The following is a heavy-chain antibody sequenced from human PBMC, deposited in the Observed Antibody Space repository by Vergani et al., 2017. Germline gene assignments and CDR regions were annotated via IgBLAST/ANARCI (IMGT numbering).Heavy chain of an antibody. CDR2: INSDGSRT. Sequence: EVQLVESGGGLVQPGGSLRLSCAASGFTFGSNWMHWVRQPPGKGLVWISRINSDGSRTNYADFVQGRFTISRDNAKSTLYLEMNSLRSDDAAVYYCARGLDSSGRDIWGQGTVVTVS. CDR1: GFTFGSNW. J-gene: IGHJ3*02. V-gene: IGHV3-74*01. CDR3: ARGLDSSGRDI. D-gene: IGHD3-22*01.